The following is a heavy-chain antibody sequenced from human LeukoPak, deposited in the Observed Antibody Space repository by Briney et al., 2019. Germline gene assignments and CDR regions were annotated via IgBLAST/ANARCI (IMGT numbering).Heavy chain of an antibody. CDR3: AKGGRYCTNGVCYIGY. V-gene: IGHV3-23*01. CDR1: GFTFNSYA. D-gene: IGHD2-8*01. J-gene: IGHJ4*02. Sequence: GGSLRLSCAASGFTFNSYAMTWVRQGPGKGLEWVSSISGSGDSTYYADSVKGRFTISRDNSKNTLYLQMNSLGGEDTAVYYCAKGGRYCTNGVCYIGYWGQGTLITVSS. CDR2: ISGSGDST.